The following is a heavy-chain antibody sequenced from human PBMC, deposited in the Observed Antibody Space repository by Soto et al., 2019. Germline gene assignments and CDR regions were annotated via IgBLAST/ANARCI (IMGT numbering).Heavy chain of an antibody. CDR3: AKVRVRGFGAFSDMDV. D-gene: IGHD3-10*01. CDR1: GFYFSSFG. J-gene: IGHJ6*02. V-gene: IGHV3-30*18. Sequence: QVQLVESGGGVVQPGRSLRLSCTASGFYFSSFGMHWVRQAPGKGLEWVTVISYDGSHQNYADSVKGRFTASRDSSTNTLYLQMNSLRPDDTAVYYCAKVRVRGFGAFSDMDVWGQGTTVTVSS. CDR2: ISYDGSHQ.